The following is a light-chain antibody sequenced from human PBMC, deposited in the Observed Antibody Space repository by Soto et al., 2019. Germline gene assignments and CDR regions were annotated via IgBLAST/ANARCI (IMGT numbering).Light chain of an antibody. J-gene: IGKJ4*01. CDR3: QHYGSSPLT. V-gene: IGKV3-20*01. CDR1: QSVSATH. Sequence: IVVTQSPDTLSLSPGERATLSCRASQSVSATHLAWYQQKPGQAPRLLLYGASTRATGIPDRFSGSGSGTDFTLTISRVEPEDFAVFYCQHYGSSPLTFGGGTKVEIK. CDR2: GAS.